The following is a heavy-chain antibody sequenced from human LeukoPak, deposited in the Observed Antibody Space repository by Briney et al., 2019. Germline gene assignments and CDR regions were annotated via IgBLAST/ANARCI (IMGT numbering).Heavy chain of an antibody. CDR2: INPNSGGP. V-gene: IGHV1-2*02. J-gene: IGHJ4*02. D-gene: IGHD3-10*01. CDR3: ARSKYYGSGSYGH. CDR1: GYTFTGYY. Sequence: ASVKVSCKASGYTFTGYYMHWVRQAPGQGLEWMGWINPNSGGPNYAQKFQGRVTMTRDTSISTAYMELSRLRSDDTAVYYCARSKYYGSGSYGHWGQGTLVTVSS.